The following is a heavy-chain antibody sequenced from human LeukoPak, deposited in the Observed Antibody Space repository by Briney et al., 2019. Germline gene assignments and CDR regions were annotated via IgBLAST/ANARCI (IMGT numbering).Heavy chain of an antibody. J-gene: IGHJ6*03. CDR2: NYRSGST. D-gene: IGHD1-26*01. CDR1: GYSISSGYY. Sequence: SETLSLTCAVSGYSISSGYYWGRIRQPPGKGLEWIGSNYRSGSTYYNPSLKSRVTISVDTSKNQLSLNLSSVTAADTAVYYCARGGYSGSRYYYNYMDVWGKGTTVTVSS. V-gene: IGHV4-38-2*01. CDR3: ARGGYSGSRYYYNYMDV.